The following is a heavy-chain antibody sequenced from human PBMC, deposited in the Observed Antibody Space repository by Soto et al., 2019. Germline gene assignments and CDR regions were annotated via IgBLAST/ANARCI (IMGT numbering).Heavy chain of an antibody. Sequence: QVQLVESGGGVVQPGRSLRLSCAASGFTFSNNGMHWVPQAPGKGMERVAVIWYDGINKYYADSVKGRLIISRDNSKNTVYLQMNSRRAEGTAVYYCARDRVQMVDGMDVWGQGTTVTVSS. CDR1: GFTFSNNG. CDR3: ARDRVQMVDGMDV. J-gene: IGHJ6*02. V-gene: IGHV3-33*01. CDR2: IWYDGINK. D-gene: IGHD2-15*01.